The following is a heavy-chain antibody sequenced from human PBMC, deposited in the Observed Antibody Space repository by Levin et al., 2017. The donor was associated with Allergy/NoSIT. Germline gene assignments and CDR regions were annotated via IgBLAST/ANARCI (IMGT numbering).Heavy chain of an antibody. CDR2: IKGDGSEK. D-gene: IGHD2-2*01. J-gene: IGHJ4*02. CDR3: AREPAALDY. CDR1: GFSFSSYW. V-gene: IGHV3-7*01. Sequence: GGSLRLSCTGLGFSFSSYWMSWVRQAPGKRLEWVANIKGDGSEKYYADSVKGRFTISRDNAKDSLYLQMNSLRAEDTAVYYCAREPAALDYWGQGTQVTVSS.